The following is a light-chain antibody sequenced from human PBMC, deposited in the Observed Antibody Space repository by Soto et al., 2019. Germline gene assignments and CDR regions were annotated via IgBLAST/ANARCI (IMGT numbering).Light chain of an antibody. J-gene: IGKJ1*01. Sequence: IQLTQSPTTLPASVGDIVTLTCRASESISNWLAWYQQRPGTAPKLLIYHASILETAVPSRFSGNGSGTEFTLTISSLQPGDFATYYCQQYRTYSFGQGSRVEIK. CDR3: QQYRTYS. CDR1: ESISNW. CDR2: HAS. V-gene: IGKV1-5*01.